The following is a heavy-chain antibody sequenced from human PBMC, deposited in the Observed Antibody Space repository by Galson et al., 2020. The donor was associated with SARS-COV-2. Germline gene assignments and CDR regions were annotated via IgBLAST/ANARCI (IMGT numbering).Heavy chain of an antibody. CDR3: ARDSGYCTDGVCYRYWYFDL. CDR2: ISQSVTT. CDR1: GGSISNNDW. D-gene: IGHD2-8*01. J-gene: IGHJ2*01. V-gene: IGHV4-4*02. Sequence: SENLSLTCTVSGGSISNNDWWSWVRQPPGKGLEWIGEISQSVTTHYNPSLKSRVTISGDKSKNQISLKLSSVTAADTAVYYCARDSGYCTDGVCYRYWYFDLWGRGTLVTVSS.